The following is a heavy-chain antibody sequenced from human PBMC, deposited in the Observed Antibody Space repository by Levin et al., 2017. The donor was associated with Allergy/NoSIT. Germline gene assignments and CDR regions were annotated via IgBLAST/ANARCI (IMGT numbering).Heavy chain of an antibody. CDR3: AKDTRVRGVIITPDAFDI. CDR2: ISYDGSNK. V-gene: IGHV3-30*18. CDR1: GFTFSSYG. J-gene: IGHJ3*02. Sequence: PGGSLRLSCAASGFTFSSYGMHWVRQAPGKGLEWVAVISYDGSNKYYADSVKGRFTISRDNSKNTLYLQMNSLRAEDTAVYYCAKDTRVRGVIITPDAFDIWGQGTMVTVSS. D-gene: IGHD3-10*01.